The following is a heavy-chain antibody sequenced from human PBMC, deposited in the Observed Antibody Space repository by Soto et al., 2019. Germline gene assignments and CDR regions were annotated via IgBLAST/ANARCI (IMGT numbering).Heavy chain of an antibody. CDR3: ARYDILTGYHDYFDY. CDR2: IDYSGST. V-gene: IGHV4-59*08. Sequence: RIRKTKGKGLEWIGYIDYSGSTNYNPSLKSRVNVSLDTSKNQFTLKLRSVTAADTAVYYCARYDILTGYHDYFDYSGQGTLVTVSS. J-gene: IGHJ4*02. D-gene: IGHD3-9*01.